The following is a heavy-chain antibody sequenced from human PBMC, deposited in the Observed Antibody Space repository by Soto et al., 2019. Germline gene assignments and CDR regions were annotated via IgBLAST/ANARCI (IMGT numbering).Heavy chain of an antibody. CDR1: VYIFPTYF. D-gene: IGHD5-12*01. CDR3: ARATPSRYTAYDVYHFDY. V-gene: IGHV5-51*01. J-gene: IGHJ4*02. CDR2: IYSGNSDT. Sequence: PGGSLEISFQCSVYIFPTYFVAWLRQLPGKGLECMGLIYSGNSDTRYSPSFQGQVTISADKSITTAYLRWSSLKASDSAIYYCARATPSRYTAYDVYHFDYWGQGTVVTVSS.